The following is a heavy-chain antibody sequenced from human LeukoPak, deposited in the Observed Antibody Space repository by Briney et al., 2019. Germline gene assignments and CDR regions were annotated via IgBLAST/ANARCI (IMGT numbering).Heavy chain of an antibody. CDR2: IYYSGST. D-gene: IGHD1-26*01. CDR3: AVYSEYYGMDV. CDR1: GGSISSSSYY. V-gene: IGHV4-39*01. J-gene: IGHJ6*02. Sequence: SETLSLTCTVSGGSISSSSYYWGWIRQPPGKGLEWIGSIYYSGSTYYNPSLKSRVTISVDTSKNQFSLKLSSVTAADTAVYYCAVYSEYYGMDVWGQGTTVTVSS.